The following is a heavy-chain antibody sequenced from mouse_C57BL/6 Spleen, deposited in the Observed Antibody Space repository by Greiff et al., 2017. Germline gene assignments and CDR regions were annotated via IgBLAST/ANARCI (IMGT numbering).Heavy chain of an antibody. J-gene: IGHJ4*01. D-gene: IGHD1-2*01. Sequence: QVQLQQPGAELVMPGASVKLSCKASGYTFTSYWMHWVKQRPGQGLEWIGEIDPSDSYTNYNQKFKGKSTLTVDKSSSTAYMQLSSLTSEDSAVYYCARHITTNYAMDYRGQGTSVTVTS. V-gene: IGHV1-69*01. CDR3: ARHITTNYAMDY. CDR2: IDPSDSYT. CDR1: GYTFTSYW.